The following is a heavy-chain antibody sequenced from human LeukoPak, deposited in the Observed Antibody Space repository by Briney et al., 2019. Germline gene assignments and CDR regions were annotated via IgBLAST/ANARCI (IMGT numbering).Heavy chain of an antibody. D-gene: IGHD5-12*01. CDR3: ARQVPYSGYDGLFDY. Sequence: PGGSLRLSCAASGFTFSSYSMNWVRQAPGKGLEWVSSISSSSSYIYYAGSVKGRFTISRDNAKNSLYLQMNSLRAEDTAVYYCARQVPYSGYDGLFDYWGQGTLVTVSS. J-gene: IGHJ4*02. CDR2: ISSSSSYI. CDR1: GFTFSSYS. V-gene: IGHV3-21*01.